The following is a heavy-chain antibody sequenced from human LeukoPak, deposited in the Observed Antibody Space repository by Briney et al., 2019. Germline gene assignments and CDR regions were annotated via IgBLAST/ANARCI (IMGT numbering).Heavy chain of an antibody. CDR2: IRYDGSNK. V-gene: IGHV3-30*02. Sequence: PGGSLRLSCAASGFTFSSYGMYWVRQAPGKGLEWVAFIRYDGSNKYYADSVQGRFTVSRDNSKNTLYLQMKSLRAEDTAVYYCAKGGGYEAQYYYYYLDVWGKGTTVTISS. CDR1: GFTFSSYG. CDR3: AKGGGYEAQYYYYYLDV. J-gene: IGHJ6*03. D-gene: IGHD5-12*01.